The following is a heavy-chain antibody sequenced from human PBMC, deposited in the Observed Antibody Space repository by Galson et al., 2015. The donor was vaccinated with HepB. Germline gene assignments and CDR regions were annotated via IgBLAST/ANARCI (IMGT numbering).Heavy chain of an antibody. J-gene: IGHJ6*02. Sequence: SLRLSCAASGFTFSSYAMSWVRQAPGKGLEWVSAISGSGGSTYYADSVRGRFTISRDNSKNTLYLQMNSLRAEDTAVYYCAKDIFGTIFGVVTISMDVWGRGTTVTVSS. V-gene: IGHV3-23*01. D-gene: IGHD3-3*01. CDR3: AKDIFGTIFGVVTISMDV. CDR2: ISGSGGST. CDR1: GFTFSSYA.